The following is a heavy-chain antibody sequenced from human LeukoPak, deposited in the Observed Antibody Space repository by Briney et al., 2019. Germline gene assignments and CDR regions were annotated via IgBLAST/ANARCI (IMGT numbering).Heavy chain of an antibody. D-gene: IGHD5-24*01. J-gene: IGHJ6*02. V-gene: IGHV3-23*01. CDR1: GFTFSSYA. CDR2: ISGNGGST. CDR3: AKDGAPLQLIYGMDV. Sequence: PGASLRLSCAASGFTFSSYAMSWVRQAPGKGLERVSAISGNGGSTYNADSVKGRFTISRDNSKNTLYLQMNSLRAEDTAVYYCAKDGAPLQLIYGMDVWGQGTTVTVSS.